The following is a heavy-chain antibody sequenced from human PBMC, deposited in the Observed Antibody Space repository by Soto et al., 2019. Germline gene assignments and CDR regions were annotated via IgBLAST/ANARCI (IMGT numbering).Heavy chain of an antibody. CDR2: ISGSGGST. CDR3: AKVPPQRELPGSPWFDP. J-gene: IGHJ5*02. CDR1: GFTFSSYA. Sequence: GGSLRLSCAASGFTFSSYAMSWVRQAPGKGLEWVSAISGSGGSTYYADSVKGRFTISSDNSKNTLYLQMNSLRAEDKAVYYCAKVPPQRELPGSPWFDPWGQGTLVTGSS. V-gene: IGHV3-23*01. D-gene: IGHD1-7*01.